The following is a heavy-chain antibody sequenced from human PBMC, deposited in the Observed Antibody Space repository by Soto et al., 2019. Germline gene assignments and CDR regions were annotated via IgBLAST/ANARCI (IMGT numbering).Heavy chain of an antibody. Sequence: PGGSLRLSCSASGFTFSEYSMHWVRQAPGKGLQYVSTISSDGDITYYADSVKGRFTISRDNSKNTLYLQMNSLRPEDTAVYYCVKVSTFYDILNGYYPTNFFVPWGQGDLVTVSS. CDR2: ISSDGDIT. D-gene: IGHD3-9*01. CDR3: VKVSTFYDILNGYYPTNFFVP. CDR1: GFTFSEYS. V-gene: IGHV3-64D*06. J-gene: IGHJ5*02.